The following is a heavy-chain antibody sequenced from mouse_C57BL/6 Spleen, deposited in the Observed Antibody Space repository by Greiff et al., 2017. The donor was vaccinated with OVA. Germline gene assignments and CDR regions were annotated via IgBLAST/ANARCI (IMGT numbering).Heavy chain of an antibody. V-gene: IGHV1-26*01. CDR3: ARPATMVTAGFAY. Sequence: EVQLQQSGPELVKPGASVKISCKASGYTFTDYYMNWVKQSHGKSLEWIGDINPNNGGTSYNQKFKGKATLTVDKSSSTAYMELRSLTSEDSAVYYWARPATMVTAGFAYWGQGTLVTVSA. D-gene: IGHD2-2*01. CDR1: GYTFTDYY. CDR2: INPNNGGT. J-gene: IGHJ3*01.